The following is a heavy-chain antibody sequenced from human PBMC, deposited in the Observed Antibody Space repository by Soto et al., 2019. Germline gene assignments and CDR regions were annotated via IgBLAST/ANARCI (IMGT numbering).Heavy chain of an antibody. CDR2: INPNSGGT. CDR1: GYTFTGYY. CDR3: ARALRGATIGAFDI. V-gene: IGHV1-2*04. J-gene: IGHJ3*02. Sequence: ASVKVSCKASGYTFTGYYMHWVRQAPGQGLEWMGWINPNSGGTNYAQKFQGWVTMTRDTSISTAYMELSRLRSDDTAVYYCARALRGATIGAFDIWGQGTMVTVSS. D-gene: IGHD5-12*01.